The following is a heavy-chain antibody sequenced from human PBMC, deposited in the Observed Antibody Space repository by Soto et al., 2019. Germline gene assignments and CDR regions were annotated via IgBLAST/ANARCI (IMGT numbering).Heavy chain of an antibody. CDR3: AKGRIAVAAPYNWFDP. CDR2: ITGGADNT. Sequence: EVKLLESGGGLVQPGGSLRLSCVASGFTYSSYAMSWVRQAPGKGLEWVSTITGGADNTHYADSVKGRFTISRDNSKNTLSLQMNSLRVEDTAVYHCAKGRIAVAAPYNWFDPWGQGTLVTGSS. V-gene: IGHV3-23*01. CDR1: GFTYSSYA. J-gene: IGHJ5*02. D-gene: IGHD6-19*01.